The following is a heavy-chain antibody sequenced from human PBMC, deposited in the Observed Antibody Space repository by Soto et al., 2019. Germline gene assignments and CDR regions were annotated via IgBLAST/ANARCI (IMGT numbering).Heavy chain of an antibody. CDR3: ARVGNSVVVAAGDGMVV. D-gene: IGHD2-15*01. V-gene: IGHV4-31*03. CDR1: GGSISSGGYY. J-gene: IGHJ6*02. Sequence: QVQLQESGPGLVKPSQTLSLTCTVSGGSISSGGYYWSWIRQHPGKGLEWIVYIYYSRSTYYNPSLQRRVTISVDTSKNQFSLKLSSVTAADTAVYYCARVGNSVVVAAGDGMVVWGQGTTVTVSS. CDR2: IYYSRST.